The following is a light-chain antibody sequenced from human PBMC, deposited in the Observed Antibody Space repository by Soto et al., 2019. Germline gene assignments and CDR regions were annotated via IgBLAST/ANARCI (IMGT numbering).Light chain of an antibody. Sequence: QSALTQPRSVSGSPGQSVTISCTGTSSDVGGYNYVSWYQQHPGKAPKLMISDVSKRPSGVPDRFSGSKSGSTASVTISGLQAEDEADYYCCSYAGSYTFWVFGGGTQLTVL. V-gene: IGLV2-11*01. CDR2: DVS. J-gene: IGLJ3*02. CDR1: SSDVGGYNY. CDR3: CSYAGSYTFWV.